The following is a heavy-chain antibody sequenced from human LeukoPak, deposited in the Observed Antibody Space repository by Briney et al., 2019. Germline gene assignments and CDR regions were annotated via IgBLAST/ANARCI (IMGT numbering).Heavy chain of an antibody. V-gene: IGHV3-48*02. D-gene: IGHD2-2*01. CDR1: GFIFSNYS. J-gene: IGHJ4*02. Sequence: PGGSLRLSCAASGFIFSNYSMNWVRQAPGKGLEWVSWISSTSNTIYYADSVKGRFTISRDNAKNSLDLQMNSLRDEDTAVCYCARPSRSTGPAYWGQGTLVTVSS. CDR2: ISSTSNTI. CDR3: ARPSRSTGPAY.